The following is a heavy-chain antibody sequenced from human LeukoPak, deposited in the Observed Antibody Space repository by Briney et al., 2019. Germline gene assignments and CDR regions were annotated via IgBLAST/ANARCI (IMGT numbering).Heavy chain of an antibody. V-gene: IGHV3-13*01. CDR1: GFTFSSYD. D-gene: IGHD2-15*01. CDR2: IGTAGDT. Sequence: PGGSLRLSCAASGFTFSSYDMHWVRQATGKGLEWVSAIGTAGDTYYPGSVKGRFTISRDNAKNSLYLQMNSLRAEDTAVYYCAARPSSYSRSIYFQHWGQGTLVTVSS. CDR3: AARPSSYSRSIYFQH. J-gene: IGHJ1*01.